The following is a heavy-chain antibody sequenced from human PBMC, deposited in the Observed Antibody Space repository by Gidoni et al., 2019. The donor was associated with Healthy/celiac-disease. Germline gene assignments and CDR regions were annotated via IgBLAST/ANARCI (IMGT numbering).Heavy chain of an antibody. CDR3: ARRGERPAAGTYYYFDY. J-gene: IGHJ4*02. CDR1: GYSFTSYW. Sequence: EVQLLQSGAEVKKPGESLKISCKGSGYSFTSYWIGWVRQMPGKGLEWMGVIYPGDSDTRYSPSFQGQVTISADKSISTAYLQWSSLKASDTAMYYCARRGERPAAGTYYYFDYWGQGTLVTVSS. V-gene: IGHV5-51*01. D-gene: IGHD6-13*01. CDR2: IYPGDSDT.